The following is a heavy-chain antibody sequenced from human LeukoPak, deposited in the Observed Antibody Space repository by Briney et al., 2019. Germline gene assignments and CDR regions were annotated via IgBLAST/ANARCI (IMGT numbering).Heavy chain of an antibody. D-gene: IGHD3-22*01. CDR2: IIPIFGTA. Sequence: SVKVSCKASGGTFSSYAISWVRQAPGQGLEWMGRIIPIFGTANYAQKFQGRVTITTDEYTSTAYMELSSLRSEDTAVYYCARGPGLVVVGTEYFQHWGQGTLVTVSS. V-gene: IGHV1-69*05. CDR3: ARGPGLVVVGTEYFQH. CDR1: GGTFSSYA. J-gene: IGHJ1*01.